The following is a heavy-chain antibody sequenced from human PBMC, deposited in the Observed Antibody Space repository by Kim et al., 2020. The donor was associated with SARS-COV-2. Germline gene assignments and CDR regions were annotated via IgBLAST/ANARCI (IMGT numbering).Heavy chain of an antibody. D-gene: IGHD6-19*01. J-gene: IGHJ4*02. Sequence: NYNPSLKSRVTISVDTSKNQFSLKLSSVTAADTAVYYCARDLEGSGWFIYWGQGTLVTVSS. CDR3: ARDLEGSGWFIY. V-gene: IGHV4-59*01.